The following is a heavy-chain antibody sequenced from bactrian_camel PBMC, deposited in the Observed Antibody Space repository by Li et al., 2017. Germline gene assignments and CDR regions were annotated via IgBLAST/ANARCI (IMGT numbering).Heavy chain of an antibody. CDR1: GYTHYSSYC. D-gene: IGHD5*01. Sequence: VQLVESGGGSVQAGGSLKLSCVAPGYTHYSSYCMGWFRQAPGKEREGVAHLDKNGGSTYADSVKGRFTISKIVANNTLYLQMDSLKPEDTATYYCAAGQGVGWCLDVIRVGAETDFDYWGHGTQVTVS. V-gene: IGHV3S67*01. CDR2: LDKNGGS. CDR3: AAGQGVGWCLDVIRVGAETDFDY. J-gene: IGHJ6*01.